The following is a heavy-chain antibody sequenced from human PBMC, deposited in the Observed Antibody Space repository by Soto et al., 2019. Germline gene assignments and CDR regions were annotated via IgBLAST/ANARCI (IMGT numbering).Heavy chain of an antibody. V-gene: IGHV4-39*01. D-gene: IGHD2-15*01. CDR1: GGSISSSSYY. J-gene: IGHJ5*02. CDR3: ARQYCSGGSCYSIGNWFDP. Sequence: SETLSLTCTVSGGSISSSSYYWGWIRQPPGKGLEWIGIIYYSGSTYYNRSLKSRVTISVDTSKNQFSLKLSSVTAADTAVYYCARQYCSGGSCYSIGNWFDPWGQGTLVTVSS. CDR2: IYYSGST.